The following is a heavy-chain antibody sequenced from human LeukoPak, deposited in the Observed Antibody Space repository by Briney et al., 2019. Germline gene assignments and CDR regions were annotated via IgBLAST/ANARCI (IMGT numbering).Heavy chain of an antibody. CDR3: AGGSYSSSWYPGYYYYYMDV. V-gene: IGHV1-24*01. D-gene: IGHD6-13*01. Sequence: EASVKVSCKVSGHTLTEISIHWVRQAPGKGLEWMGGLDPEDGETLYAQKFQGRVTMTEDTSTDTAYMELSSLRSEDTAVYYCAGGSYSSSWYPGYYYYYMDVWGKGTTVTVSS. CDR1: GHTLTEIS. CDR2: LDPEDGET. J-gene: IGHJ6*03.